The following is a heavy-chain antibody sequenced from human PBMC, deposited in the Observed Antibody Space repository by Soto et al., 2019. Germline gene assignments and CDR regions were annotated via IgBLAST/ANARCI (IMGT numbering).Heavy chain of an antibody. CDR1: GYTFTSYA. V-gene: IGHV1-3*01. J-gene: IGHJ5*02. Sequence: GASVKVSCKASGYTFTSYAMHWVRQAPGQRLEWMGWINAGNGNTKYSQKFQGRVTITRDTSASTAYMELSSLRSEDTAVYYCARWFGYCSGGSCINWFDPWGQGTLVTVSS. D-gene: IGHD2-15*01. CDR3: ARWFGYCSGGSCINWFDP. CDR2: INAGNGNT.